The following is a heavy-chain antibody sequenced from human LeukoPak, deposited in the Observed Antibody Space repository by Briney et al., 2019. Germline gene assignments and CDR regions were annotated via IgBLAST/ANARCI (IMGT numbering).Heavy chain of an antibody. D-gene: IGHD1-14*01. CDR2: INSDGSST. V-gene: IGHV3-74*01. Sequence: GGSLRLSCAASGFTFTSYWMHWVRQAPGKGLVWVSRINSDGSSTSYADSVKGRFTISRDNAKNTLYLQMNSLRAEDTAVYYCARDPLSGKYYYYGMDVWGQGTTVTVSS. CDR1: GFTFTSYW. J-gene: IGHJ6*02. CDR3: ARDPLSGKYYYYGMDV.